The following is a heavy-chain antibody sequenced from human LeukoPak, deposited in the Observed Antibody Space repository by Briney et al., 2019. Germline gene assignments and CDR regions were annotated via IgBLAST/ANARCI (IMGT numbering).Heavy chain of an antibody. Sequence: SETLSLTCTVSGGSISSSSYYWGWIRQPPGKGLEWIGSIYYSGSTYYNPSLKSRVTISVDTSKNQFSLKLSSVTAADTAVYYCARNEWKLNFDYWGQGTLVTVSS. J-gene: IGHJ4*02. CDR1: GGSISSSSYY. V-gene: IGHV4-39*01. D-gene: IGHD1-26*01. CDR3: ARNEWKLNFDY. CDR2: IYYSGST.